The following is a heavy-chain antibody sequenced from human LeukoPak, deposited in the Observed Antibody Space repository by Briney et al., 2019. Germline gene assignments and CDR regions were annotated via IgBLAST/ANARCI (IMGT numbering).Heavy chain of an antibody. CDR3: VREVTMVRGVITFYHYNGMDV. D-gene: IGHD3-10*01. CDR2: SSAYNGNT. CDR1: GYTFTSYG. Sequence: GASVKVSCKASGYTFTSYGVSWVRQAPGQGLEWMGWSSAYNGNTNYAQKLQGRVTMTTDTSTSTAYMELRSLRSDDTAVYYCVREVTMVRGVITFYHYNGMDVWGQGTAVTVSS. J-gene: IGHJ6*02. V-gene: IGHV1-18*01.